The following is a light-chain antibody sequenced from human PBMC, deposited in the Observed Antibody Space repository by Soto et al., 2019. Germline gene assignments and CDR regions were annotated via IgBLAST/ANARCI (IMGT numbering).Light chain of an antibody. J-gene: IGLJ2*01. V-gene: IGLV1-47*01. Sequence: QSVLTQPPSASGTPGQRGTISCSGSSSNIGSNYVYWYQQLPGTAPKLLIYRNNQRHSGVPDRFSGSQSGTSASLAISGLRSEDDADYYCAALDDSLSGVVFGGGTKLTVL. CDR1: SSNIGSNY. CDR3: AALDDSLSGVV. CDR2: RNN.